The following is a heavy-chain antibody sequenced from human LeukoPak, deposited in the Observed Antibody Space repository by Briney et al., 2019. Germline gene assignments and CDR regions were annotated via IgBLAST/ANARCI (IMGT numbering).Heavy chain of an antibody. CDR2: IYPGDSDT. J-gene: IGHJ4*02. D-gene: IGHD3-22*01. CDR3: ARLCYYDSSGYSALDY. Sequence: GESLKISCKGSGYSFTSYWIGWVRQMPGKGLEWMGTIYPGDSDTRYSPSFQGQVTISADKSISTAYLQWSSLKASDTAMYYCARLCYYDSSGYSALDYWGQGTLVTVSS. CDR1: GYSFTSYW. V-gene: IGHV5-51*01.